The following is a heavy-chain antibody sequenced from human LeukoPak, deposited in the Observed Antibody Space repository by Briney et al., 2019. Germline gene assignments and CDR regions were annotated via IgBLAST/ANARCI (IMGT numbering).Heavy chain of an antibody. D-gene: IGHD3-10*01. V-gene: IGHV4-34*01. CDR1: GGSISSAGYY. J-gene: IGHJ5*02. Sequence: PSETLSPTCTVSGGSISSAGYYWSWIRQPPGKGLEWIGEINHSGSTNYNPSLKSRVTISVDTSKNQFSLKLSSVTAADTAVYYCARGTETHERITMVRGVRENWFDPWGQGTLVTVSS. CDR2: INHSGST. CDR3: ARGTETHERITMVRGVRENWFDP.